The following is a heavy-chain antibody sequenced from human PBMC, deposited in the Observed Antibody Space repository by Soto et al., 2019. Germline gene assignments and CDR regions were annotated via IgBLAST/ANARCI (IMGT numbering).Heavy chain of an antibody. CDR3: AKEIYGDYVAGAFDI. D-gene: IGHD4-17*01. V-gene: IGHV3-9*01. CDR1: GFTFDDYA. Sequence: EVQLVESGGGLVQPGRSLRLSCAASGFTFDDYAMHWVRQAPGKGLEWVSGISWHSGSIGYADSVKGRFTISRDNAKNSLYLQMNSLRAEDTALYYCAKEIYGDYVAGAFDIWGQGTMVTVSS. CDR2: ISWHSGSI. J-gene: IGHJ3*02.